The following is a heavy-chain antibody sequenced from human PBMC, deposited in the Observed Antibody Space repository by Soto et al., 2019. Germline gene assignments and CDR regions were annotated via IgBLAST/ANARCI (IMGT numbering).Heavy chain of an antibody. Sequence: QVHLMESAGGLVKPGGSLRLSCAGSGFTFSDYYITWIRRAPGKGLEWVSYINTLSSAIYYADSVKGRFTISRDNAKNSVYLQMNSLRAEDTAVYYCARRLQWQLRPLDSWGRGTLVTVSS. CDR1: GFTFSDYY. CDR2: INTLSSAI. V-gene: IGHV3-11*01. D-gene: IGHD6-19*01. CDR3: ARRLQWQLRPLDS. J-gene: IGHJ4*02.